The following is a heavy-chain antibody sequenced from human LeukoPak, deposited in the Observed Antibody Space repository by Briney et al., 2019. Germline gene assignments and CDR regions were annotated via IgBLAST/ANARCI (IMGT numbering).Heavy chain of an antibody. V-gene: IGHV1-69*04. CDR2: IIPILGIA. D-gene: IGHD3-9*01. CDR3: ARGLAILTGSFYYYYGMDV. J-gene: IGHJ6*02. CDR1: GGTFSSYA. Sequence: SVKVSCEASGGTFSSYAISWVRQAPGQGLEWMGRIIPILGIANYAQKFQGRVTITADKSTSTAYMELSSLRSEDTAVYYCARGLAILTGSFYYYYGMDVWGQGTTVTVSS.